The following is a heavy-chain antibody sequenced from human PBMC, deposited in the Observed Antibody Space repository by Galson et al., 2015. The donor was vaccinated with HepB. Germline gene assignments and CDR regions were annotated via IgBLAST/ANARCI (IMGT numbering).Heavy chain of an antibody. J-gene: IGHJ4*02. CDR3: ARDHYYDSSGRDY. V-gene: IGHV3-7*03. CDR2: IKQDGSEK. D-gene: IGHD3-22*01. CDR1: GFTFSSYW. Sequence: SLRLSCAASGFTFSSYWMSWVRQAPGKGLEWVANIKQDGSEKYYVDSVKGRFTISRDNAKNSLYLQMNSLRAEDTAVYYCARDHYYDSSGRDYWGQGTLVTVSS.